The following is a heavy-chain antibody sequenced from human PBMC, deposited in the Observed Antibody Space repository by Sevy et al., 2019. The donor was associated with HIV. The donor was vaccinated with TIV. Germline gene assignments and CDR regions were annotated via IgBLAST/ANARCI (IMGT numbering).Heavy chain of an antibody. Sequence: GGSLRLSCPVSGFSLSHYAFHWVRQAPGKGLEWVSLISYDGTFKYYAYSVKGRFTISRDNSKNTLYLQMNSLRGNDTAVYYCARVAVSYRTNDCYHRFDYWGPGALVTVSS. CDR2: ISYDGTFK. V-gene: IGHV3-30-3*01. CDR3: ARVAVSYRTNDCYHRFDY. D-gene: IGHD2-8*01. J-gene: IGHJ4*02. CDR1: GFSLSHYA.